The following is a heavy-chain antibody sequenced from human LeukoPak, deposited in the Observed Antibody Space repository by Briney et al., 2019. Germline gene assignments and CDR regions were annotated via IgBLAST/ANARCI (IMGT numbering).Heavy chain of an antibody. Sequence: GESLKFSCKGPGYPFTNYWIGWVRQMPGKGLEWMGIIYPGDSDPRFRPSFQGQATISADKPISPPSLQWSSLKAADTAMYCCARPGGRGASNRAFDYWGQGTLVTVSS. J-gene: IGHJ4*02. D-gene: IGHD2/OR15-2a*01. CDR3: ARPGGRGASNRAFDY. CDR1: GYPFTNYW. CDR2: IYPGDSDP. V-gene: IGHV5-51*01.